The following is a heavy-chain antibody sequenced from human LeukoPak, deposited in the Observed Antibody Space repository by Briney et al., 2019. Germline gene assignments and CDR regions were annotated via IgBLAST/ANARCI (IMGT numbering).Heavy chain of an antibody. V-gene: IGHV3-33*01. D-gene: IGHD3-22*01. CDR2: IWYDGSNK. J-gene: IGHJ6*02. CDR1: GFTFNNYG. Sequence: GGSLGLSCAAFGFTFNNYGMHWVRQAPGKGLEWVAVIWYDGSNKYYADSVKGRFTISRDNSKNTLYLQMNSLRAEDTAVYYCARTDSGYYPIYYYYGMDVWGQGTTVTVSS. CDR3: ARTDSGYYPIYYYYGMDV.